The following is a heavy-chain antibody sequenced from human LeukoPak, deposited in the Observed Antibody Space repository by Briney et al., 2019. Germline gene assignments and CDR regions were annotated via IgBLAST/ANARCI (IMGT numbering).Heavy chain of an antibody. CDR1: GFTFSDYY. V-gene: IGHV3-11*01. J-gene: IGHJ4*02. CDR2: ISPSGDII. Sequence: GGSLRLSCAAPGFTFSDYYISWIRQAPGKRLEWVSDISPSGDIISYADSVKGRFIISRDYAKESLHLQMNSLRVEDSAVYDCARETVAGTFDYWGQGTQVTVSS. D-gene: IGHD6-19*01. CDR3: ARETVAGTFDY.